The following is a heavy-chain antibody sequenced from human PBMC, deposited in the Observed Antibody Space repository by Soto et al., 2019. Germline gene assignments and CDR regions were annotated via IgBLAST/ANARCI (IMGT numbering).Heavy chain of an antibody. CDR2: ISAYNGNT. CDR3: ARDLRKSFYYYYYMDV. CDR1: GYTFTSYG. V-gene: IGHV1-18*01. J-gene: IGHJ6*03. Sequence: ASVKVSCKASGYTFTSYGISWVRQAPGQGLEWMGWISAYNGNTNYAQKLQGRVTMTTDTSTSTAYMELRSLRSDDTAVYYCARDLRKSFYYYYYMDVWGKGTTVTVSS.